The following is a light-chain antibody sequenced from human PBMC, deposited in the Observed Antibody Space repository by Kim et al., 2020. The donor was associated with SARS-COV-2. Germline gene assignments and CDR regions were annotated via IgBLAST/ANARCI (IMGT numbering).Light chain of an antibody. CDR1: SSDVGGYNY. V-gene: IGLV2-11*01. J-gene: IGLJ1*01. CDR3: CSYAGSYTNYV. Sequence: ATITCPGTSSDVGGYNYVSWYQQHPGKAPKPMIYDVSKRPSGVPDRFSGSKSGNTASLTISGLQAEDEADYYCCSYAGSYTNYVFGTGTKVTVL. CDR2: DVS.